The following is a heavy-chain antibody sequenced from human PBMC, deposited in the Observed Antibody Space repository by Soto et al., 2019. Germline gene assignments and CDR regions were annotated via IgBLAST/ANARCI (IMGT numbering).Heavy chain of an antibody. Sequence: SETLSLTCSVSGGSIGSPSYYWCWVRRAPGGGPEWIGNIFYNGRTDYNPSLQSRVTISVDTSKNQFSLRLASVTAADTAVYYCARGGFSADDESDRFDPWGHGTLVTVSS. CDR1: GGSIGSPSYY. CDR3: ARGGFSADDESDRFDP. J-gene: IGHJ5*02. CDR2: IFYNGRT. D-gene: IGHD5-12*01. V-gene: IGHV4-39*02.